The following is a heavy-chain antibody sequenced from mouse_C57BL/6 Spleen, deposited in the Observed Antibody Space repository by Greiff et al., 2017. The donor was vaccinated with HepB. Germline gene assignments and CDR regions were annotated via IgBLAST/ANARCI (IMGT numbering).Heavy chain of an antibody. V-gene: IGHV1-69*01. J-gene: IGHJ4*01. Sequence: QVQLQQPGAELVMPGASVKLSCKASGYTFTSYWMHWVKQRPGQGLEWIGEIDPSDSYTNYNQKFKGKSTLTVDKSSSTAYLQLSSLTSEDSAVDYCAKGDYDRGYAMDYWGQGTSVTVSS. D-gene: IGHD2-4*01. CDR3: AKGDYDRGYAMDY. CDR1: GYTFTSYW. CDR2: IDPSDSYT.